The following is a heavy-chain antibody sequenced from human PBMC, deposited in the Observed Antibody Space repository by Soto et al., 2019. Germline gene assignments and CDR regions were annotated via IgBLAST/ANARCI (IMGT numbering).Heavy chain of an antibody. J-gene: IGHJ4*02. D-gene: IGHD5-12*01. CDR3: ARHLSAGLSGYELTEFDY. CDR2: IYYSGST. V-gene: IGHV4-39*01. CDR1: GGSISSSFHY. Sequence: QLQLQESGPGLVKPSETLSLTCTVSGGSISSSFHYWGWIRQPPGKGLEWIGSIYYSGSTYYNPSLTGRVPISVDTSKNQFSLKLSSVTAADTAVYYCARHLSAGLSGYELTEFDYWGQGTLVTVSS.